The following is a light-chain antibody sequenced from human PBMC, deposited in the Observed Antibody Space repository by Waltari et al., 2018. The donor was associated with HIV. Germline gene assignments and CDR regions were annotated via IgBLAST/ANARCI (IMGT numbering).Light chain of an antibody. V-gene: IGKV1-39*01. CDR2: AAS. J-gene: IGKJ2*03. CDR3: QQSYSTPYS. CDR1: QSINTD. Sequence: DILMTQSPSSLSASVGDRVSVTCRASQSINTDLNWYQQKPGKSPKLLIYAASRLQSGVRSRCSGSGTGTDFTLTITSLQPEDFATYYCQQSYSTPYSVGQGTKLEIK.